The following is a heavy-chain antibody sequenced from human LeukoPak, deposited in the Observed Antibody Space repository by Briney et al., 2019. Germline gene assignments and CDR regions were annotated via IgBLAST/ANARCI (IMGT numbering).Heavy chain of an antibody. Sequence: PSETLSLTCAVYDGSFSGYYWSWIRQPPGKGLEWIGEINHSGSTNYNPSLKSRVTISVDTSKNQFSLKLSSVTAADTAVYYCASRSVSDSSTNDYWGQGTLVTVSS. V-gene: IGHV4-34*01. CDR2: INHSGST. CDR3: ASRSVSDSSTNDY. CDR1: DGSFSGYY. D-gene: IGHD6-19*01. J-gene: IGHJ4*02.